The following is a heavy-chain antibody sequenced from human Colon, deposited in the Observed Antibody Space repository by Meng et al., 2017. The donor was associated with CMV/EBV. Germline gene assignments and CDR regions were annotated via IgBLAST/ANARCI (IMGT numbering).Heavy chain of an antibody. D-gene: IGHD3-10*02. CDR3: AGYSVGRGAQAP. V-gene: IGHV4-31*03. J-gene: IGHJ5*02. Sequence: TFSAASVSRGAFPWSTRHQHPAKGLAGIGHTGQIGTTYYNPSLASRVSISLNTFKSPYSLKVNSVTAADTAVYYCAGYSVGRGAQAPWGQGTLVPVSS. CDR2: TGQIGTT. CDR1: AASVSRGAFP.